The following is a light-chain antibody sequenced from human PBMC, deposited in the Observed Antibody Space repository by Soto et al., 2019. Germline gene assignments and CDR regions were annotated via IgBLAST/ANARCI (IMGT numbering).Light chain of an antibody. V-gene: IGKV1-9*01. J-gene: IGKJ4*01. Sequence: DIQMTQSPSPPSASVGDRFTISCRASQDIAIYLAWYQQKPGEAPKLLIYAASTLESDVPARFSGGGSGTDFTLNIDSLQPEDVGTYYCQQTSSFPLNFGGGTKVDI. CDR3: QQTSSFPLN. CDR2: AAS. CDR1: QDIAIY.